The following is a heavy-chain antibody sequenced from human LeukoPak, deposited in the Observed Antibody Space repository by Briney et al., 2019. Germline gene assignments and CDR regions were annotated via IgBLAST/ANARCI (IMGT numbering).Heavy chain of an antibody. CDR2: IKQDGSEK. CDR1: GFTFSSYW. Sequence: GGSLRLSCAASGFTFSSYWVSWVRQAPGKGLEWVANIKQDGSEKYYVDSVKGRFTISRDNAKNSLYLQMNSLRAEDTAVYYCASTRLAGTKDYWGQGTLVTVSS. V-gene: IGHV3-7*01. J-gene: IGHJ4*02. CDR3: ASTRLAGTKDY. D-gene: IGHD1-1*01.